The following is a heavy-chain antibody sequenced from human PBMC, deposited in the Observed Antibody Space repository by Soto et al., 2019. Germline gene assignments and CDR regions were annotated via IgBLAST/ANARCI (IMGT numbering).Heavy chain of an antibody. V-gene: IGHV1-18*01. CDR1: GYTFTSYG. J-gene: IGHJ5*02. CDR2: LIPYNGDT. CDR3: VRDASSGYRGWWDP. Sequence: QVQLVQSGAEVKKPGASVKVSCKASGYTFTSYGISWVRQAPGQGLEWMGLLIPYNGDTIYEQKFQGRVILTTDTAKSTAYMELGSLRSDDTAVYYCVRDASSGYRGWWDPWGQGTLVTVSS. D-gene: IGHD5-18*01.